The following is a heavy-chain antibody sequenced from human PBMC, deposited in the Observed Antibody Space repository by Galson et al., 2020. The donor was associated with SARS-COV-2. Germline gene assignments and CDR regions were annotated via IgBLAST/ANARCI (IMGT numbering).Heavy chain of an antibody. J-gene: IGHJ6*02. V-gene: IGHV4-4*02. CDR2: IYHSGST. CDR3: AKDEYWNGYWAGMDV. D-gene: IGHD5-18*01. CDR1: GFSISNRNW. Sequence: SATLSLTCAVSGFSISNRNWRSWVRQSPGRGLEWIGEIYHSGSTNYNPSHKSRVTISVDKSKNQVSLKLTSVTAADTAVYSCAKDEYWNGYWAGMDVWGQGTTVTVSS.